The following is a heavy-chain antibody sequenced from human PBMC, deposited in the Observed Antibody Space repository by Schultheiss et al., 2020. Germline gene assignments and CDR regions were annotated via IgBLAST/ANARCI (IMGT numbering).Heavy chain of an antibody. D-gene: IGHD3-10*01. J-gene: IGHJ6*02. CDR3: ARDEGDLYYYGSGRYYYYGMDV. CDR2: IWYDGSNK. V-gene: IGHV3-33*08. Sequence: GGSLRLSCAASGFTFSSYGMHWVRQAPGKGLEWVAVIWYDGSNKYYADSVKGRFTISRDNSKNTLYLQMNSLRAEDTAVYYCARDEGDLYYYGSGRYYYYGMDVWGQGTTVTVSS. CDR1: GFTFSSYG.